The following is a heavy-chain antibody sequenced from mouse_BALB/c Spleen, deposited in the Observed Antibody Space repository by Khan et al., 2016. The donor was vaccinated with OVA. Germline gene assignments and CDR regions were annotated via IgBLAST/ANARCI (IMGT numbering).Heavy chain of an antibody. CDR2: ISGDSSTI. J-gene: IGHJ2*01. CDR3: ARSYFYGYYFDQ. Sequence: EVQLVESGGGLVQPGGSRKLSCVASGFTFSSFGMHWVRQAPEKGLEWVAYISGDSSTIYYTDTVKGRFTISRDNPKNTLFLQMNSLRSEDMAMYYCARSYFYGYYFDQWGQGTTLTVSS. V-gene: IGHV5-17*02. CDR1: GFTFSSFG. D-gene: IGHD1-1*01.